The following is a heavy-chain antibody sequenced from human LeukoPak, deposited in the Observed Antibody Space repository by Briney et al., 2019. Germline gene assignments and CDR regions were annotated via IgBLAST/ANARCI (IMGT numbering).Heavy chain of an antibody. CDR2: ISYDESNK. J-gene: IGHJ4*02. V-gene: IGHV3-30*18. CDR1: GFTFSSYG. D-gene: IGHD3-9*01. CDR3: AKGRTYYDILTGEDFDY. Sequence: GGSLRLSCAASGFTFSSYGMHWVRQAPGKGLEWVAVISYDESNKYYADSVKGRFTISRGNSKNTLYLQMNSLRAEDTAVYYCAKGRTYYDILTGEDFDYWGQGTLVTVSS.